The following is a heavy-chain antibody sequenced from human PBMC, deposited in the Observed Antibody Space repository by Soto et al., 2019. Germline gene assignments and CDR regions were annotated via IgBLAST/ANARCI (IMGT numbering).Heavy chain of an antibody. CDR3: ARDQGAGAGTTHGNYYGMDV. V-gene: IGHV3-30-3*01. J-gene: IGHJ6*02. D-gene: IGHD6-19*01. Sequence: PGGSLRLSCAASGFTFSSYAMHWVRQAPGKGLEWVAVISYDGSNKYYADSVKGRFTISRDNSKNTLYLQMNSLRAEDTAVYYCARDQGAGAGTTHGNYYGMDVWGQGTTVTVSS. CDR2: ISYDGSNK. CDR1: GFTFSSYA.